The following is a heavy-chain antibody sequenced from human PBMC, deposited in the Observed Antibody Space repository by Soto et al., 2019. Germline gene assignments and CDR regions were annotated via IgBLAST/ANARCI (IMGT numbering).Heavy chain of an antibody. V-gene: IGHV3-21*02. CDR1: GFTFRSFT. J-gene: IGHJ5*02. CDR3: TRDASRDSSARGWFDP. CDR2: ISSNSAYI. Sequence: EVQLVESGGGLVKPGGSLRLSCAASGFTFRSFTMNWVRQAPGKGLEWVSTISSNSAYIYYTDALRGRFTISRDNAKNSLHLQMNSLRAEDTAVYYCTRDASRDSSARGWFDPLGTGTLVTVSS. D-gene: IGHD6-13*01.